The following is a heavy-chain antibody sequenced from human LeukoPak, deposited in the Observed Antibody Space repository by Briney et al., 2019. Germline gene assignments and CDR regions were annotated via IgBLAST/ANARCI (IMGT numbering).Heavy chain of an antibody. CDR1: GGTFSSYA. Sequence: ASVKVSCKASGGTFSSYAISWVRQAPGQGLEWMGGIIPIFGTANYAQKFQGRVTITADESTSTAYMELSSLRSEDTAVYYCARGGRTEWFGELSGLYYYYYYMDVWGKGTTVTISS. D-gene: IGHD3-10*01. CDR2: IIPIFGTA. CDR3: ARGGRTEWFGELSGLYYYYYYMDV. J-gene: IGHJ6*03. V-gene: IGHV1-69*13.